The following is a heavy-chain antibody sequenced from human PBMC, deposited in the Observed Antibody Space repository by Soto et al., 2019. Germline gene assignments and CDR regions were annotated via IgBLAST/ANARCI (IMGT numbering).Heavy chain of an antibody. CDR3: ARDLVGLSWFDP. Sequence: ASVKVSCKASGYTFTSYGISWVRQAPGQGLEWMGWISAYNGNTNYAQKLQGRVTMTTDTSTSTAYMELRSLRSGDTAVYYCARDLVGLSWFDPWGQGTLVTVSS. J-gene: IGHJ5*02. V-gene: IGHV1-18*01. CDR1: GYTFTSYG. CDR2: ISAYNGNT. D-gene: IGHD2-21*01.